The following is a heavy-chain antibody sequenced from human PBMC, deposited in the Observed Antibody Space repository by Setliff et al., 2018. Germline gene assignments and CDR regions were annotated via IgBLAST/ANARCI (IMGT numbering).Heavy chain of an antibody. CDR1: GYSFTVFG. D-gene: IGHD3-3*01. J-gene: IGHJ3*02. CDR3: ARDRFYNSWSGTSITAPHDAFDI. Sequence: GASVKVSCKTSGYSFTVFGISWVRQAPGQGLEWMGWISPYYGSTKYAQKFQGRVTMTSDTSTNTVYLEVSSLRSEDTAVYFCARDRFYNSWSGTSITAPHDAFDIWGQGTMVTVS. V-gene: IGHV1-18*01. CDR2: ISPYYGST.